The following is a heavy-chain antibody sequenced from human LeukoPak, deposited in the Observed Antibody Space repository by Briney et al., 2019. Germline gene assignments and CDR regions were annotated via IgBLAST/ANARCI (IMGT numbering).Heavy chain of an antibody. D-gene: IGHD3-10*01. V-gene: IGHV3-48*02. Sequence: PGGSLRLSCAASGFTFSTYNMNWVRQAPGKGLEWVSYISSSGSNIYYADSVKGRFTISRDNAKNSLYLQMNSLRDEDTAVYYCARDYGYYGSYWGQGTLVTVSS. CDR1: GFTFSTYN. CDR3: ARDYGYYGSY. CDR2: ISSSGSNI. J-gene: IGHJ4*02.